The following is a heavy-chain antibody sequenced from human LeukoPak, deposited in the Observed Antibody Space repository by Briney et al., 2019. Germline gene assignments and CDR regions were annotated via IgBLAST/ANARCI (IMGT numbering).Heavy chain of an antibody. J-gene: IGHJ4*02. CDR1: GFTFSNFA. Sequence: GGSLRLSCAAPGFTFSNFAMSWVRQTPGTGLAWLSAISPDGNYIYYADSVKGRFTTSRDNSKNTLYLQMTSLRVEDTAVYFCVSQRDHRVAVAGSFDNWGKGTLISVAT. CDR2: ISPDGNYI. D-gene: IGHD6-19*01. CDR3: VSQRDHRVAVAGSFDN. V-gene: IGHV3-23*01.